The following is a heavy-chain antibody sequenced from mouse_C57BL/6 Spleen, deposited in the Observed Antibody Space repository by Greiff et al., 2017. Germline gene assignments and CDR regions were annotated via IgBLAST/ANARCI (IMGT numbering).Heavy chain of an antibody. Sequence: QVQLQQPGAELVMPGASVKLSCKASGYTFTSYWMHWVKQRPGQGLEWIGEIDPSDSYTNYNQKFKGKSTLTVDKSSSTAYMQLSSLTSEDSAVYYCARTSYGNYGFACWGQGTLVTVS. D-gene: IGHD2-1*01. CDR2: IDPSDSYT. J-gene: IGHJ3*01. V-gene: IGHV1-69*01. CDR3: ARTSYGNYGFAC. CDR1: GYTFTSYW.